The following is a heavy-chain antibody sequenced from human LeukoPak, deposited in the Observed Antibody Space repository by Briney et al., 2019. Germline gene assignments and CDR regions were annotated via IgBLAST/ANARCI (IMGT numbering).Heavy chain of an antibody. J-gene: IGHJ4*02. D-gene: IGHD6-19*01. CDR1: GFTFSSYS. CDR2: ISSSSSYI. Sequence: GGSLRLPXAASGFTFSSYSMNWVCQAPGKGLEWVSSISSSSSYIYYADSVKGRFTISRDNAKNSLYLQMNSLRAEDTAVYYCASFGGEQWRTYWGQGTLVTVSS. CDR3: ASFGGEQWRTY. V-gene: IGHV3-21*01.